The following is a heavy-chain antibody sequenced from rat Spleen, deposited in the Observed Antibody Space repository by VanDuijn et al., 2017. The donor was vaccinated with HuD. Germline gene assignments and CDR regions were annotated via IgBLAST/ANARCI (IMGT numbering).Heavy chain of an antibody. CDR2: ISYDGGNT. V-gene: IGHV5S23*01. J-gene: IGHJ3*01. D-gene: IGHD5-1*01. CDR1: GFTFSDYA. Sequence: EVQLVESGGGFVQPGRSLKLSCAASGFTFSDYAMAWVRRDPTKGLEWVASISYDGGNTYYRDSVKGRFTISRDKAKTTLYLKLDSLRSEDTATYYCATTPGRPFAYWGQGTLVTVSS. CDR3: ATTPGRPFAY.